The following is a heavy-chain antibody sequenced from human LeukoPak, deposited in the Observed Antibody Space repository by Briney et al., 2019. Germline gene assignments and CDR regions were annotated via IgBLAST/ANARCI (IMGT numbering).Heavy chain of an antibody. J-gene: IGHJ4*02. Sequence: GGSLRLSCAASGFTFSKVWMSWVRQAPGKGREWVGRIKSKTDGGTIDYAAPVKGRFTISRDDSKNTLFLQMNSLKTEDTAVYYCTLPWGSGSYYDYWGQGTLVTVSS. D-gene: IGHD3-10*01. CDR2: IKSKTDGGTI. CDR3: TLPWGSGSYYDY. V-gene: IGHV3-15*01. CDR1: GFTFSKVW.